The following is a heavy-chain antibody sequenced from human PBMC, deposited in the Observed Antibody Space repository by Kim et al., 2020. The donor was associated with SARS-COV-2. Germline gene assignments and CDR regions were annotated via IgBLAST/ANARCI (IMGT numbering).Heavy chain of an antibody. V-gene: IGHV3-48*02. J-gene: IGHJ6*02. Sequence: KGRFTISRDNAKNSLYLQMNSLRDEDTAVYYCARDFGYSYGYVYYYGMDVWGQGTTVTVSS. D-gene: IGHD5-18*01. CDR3: ARDFGYSYGYVYYYGMDV.